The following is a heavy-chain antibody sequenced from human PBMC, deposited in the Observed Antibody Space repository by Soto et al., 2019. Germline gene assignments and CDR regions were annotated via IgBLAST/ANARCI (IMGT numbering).Heavy chain of an antibody. J-gene: IGHJ4*02. CDR3: ARGAPTTRKYYFDY. Sequence: QVQLVESGGGVVQPGRSLRLSCAASGFTFSSYGMHWVRQAPGKGLEWVAVIWYDGSNKYYADSVKGRFTISRDNSKTTLYLQMNSLRAEDTAVYYCARGAPTTRKYYFDYCGQGTLVTVSS. D-gene: IGHD4-17*01. V-gene: IGHV3-33*01. CDR2: IWYDGSNK. CDR1: GFTFSSYG.